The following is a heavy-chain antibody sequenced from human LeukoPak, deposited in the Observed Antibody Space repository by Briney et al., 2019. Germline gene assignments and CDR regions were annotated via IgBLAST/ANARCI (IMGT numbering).Heavy chain of an antibody. CDR2: IKQDGSEK. J-gene: IGHJ4*02. D-gene: IGHD6-13*01. CDR3: ARDGTAAGLYFDL. CDR1: GFTLSSYW. V-gene: IGHV3-7*01. Sequence: GGSLRLSCAASGFTLSSYWMSWVRQAPGKGLEWVANIKQDGSEKYYVDSVKGRLTISRDNTKHSLYLQMSSLRAEDTGVYYCARDGTAAGLYFDLWGQGTLVTVSS.